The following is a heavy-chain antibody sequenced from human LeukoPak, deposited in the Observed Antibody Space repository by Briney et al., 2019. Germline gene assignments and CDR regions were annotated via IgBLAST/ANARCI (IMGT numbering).Heavy chain of an antibody. J-gene: IGHJ2*01. CDR2: ISSSSSTI. D-gene: IGHD1-26*01. CDR1: GFTFSSYS. CDR3: ARGGHLQWELLNWYFDL. V-gene: IGHV3-48*01. Sequence: PGGXLRLSCAASGFTFSSYSMNWVRQAPGKGLEWVSYISSSSSTIYYADSVKGRFTISRDNAKNSLYLQMNSLRAEDTAVYYCARGGHLQWELLNWYFDLWGRGTLVTVSS.